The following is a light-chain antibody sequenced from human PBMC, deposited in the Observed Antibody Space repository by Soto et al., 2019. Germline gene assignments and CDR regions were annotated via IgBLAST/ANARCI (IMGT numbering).Light chain of an antibody. CDR3: QQYNSYSPWT. J-gene: IGKJ1*01. V-gene: IGKV1-5*01. CDR2: DAS. Sequence: DLQMTQSPSTLSASVGARVIITCRASQSITNWLAWYQQKPGKAPKLLIYDASSLESGVPSRFSGSGSGTEYFLTISSLQPDDFATYYCQQYNSYSPWTFGQGTKVDIK. CDR1: QSITNW.